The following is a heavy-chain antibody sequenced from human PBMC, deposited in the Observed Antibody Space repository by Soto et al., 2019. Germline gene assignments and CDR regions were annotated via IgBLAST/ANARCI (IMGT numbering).Heavy chain of an antibody. J-gene: IGHJ4*02. CDR3: AGVYGSGSLFFDY. Sequence: GGSLRLSCAASGFTFSSYWMSWVRQAPGKGLEWVANIKQDVSEKYYVDSVKGRFTISRDNAKNSLYLQMNSLRAEDTAVYYCAGVYGSGSLFFDYWGQGTLVTVSS. V-gene: IGHV3-7*04. CDR1: GFTFSSYW. CDR2: IKQDVSEK. D-gene: IGHD3-10*01.